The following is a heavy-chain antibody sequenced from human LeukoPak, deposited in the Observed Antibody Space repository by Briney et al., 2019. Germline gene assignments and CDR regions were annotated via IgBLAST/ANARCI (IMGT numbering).Heavy chain of an antibody. Sequence: PSETLSLTCTVSGGSISSSSYYWGWIRQPPGKGLEWIGNIYYTGSTYYNPSLKSRVTMSVDTSKNHFSLKLSSVTAADTAVYYCAEGYASGNTNYYFDYWGQGTLVTVSS. V-gene: IGHV4-39*07. CDR1: GGSISSSSYY. J-gene: IGHJ4*02. D-gene: IGHD3-10*01. CDR2: IYYTGST. CDR3: AEGYASGNTNYYFDY.